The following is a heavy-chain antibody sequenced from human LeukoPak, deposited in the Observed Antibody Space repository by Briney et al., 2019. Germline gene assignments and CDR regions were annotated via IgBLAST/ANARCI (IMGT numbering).Heavy chain of an antibody. V-gene: IGHV1-46*03. Sequence: ASVKVSCKASGYTFTSYYMHWVRQAPGQGLEWMGIINPSGGSTSYAQKFQGRVTMTRDTSTSTVYMELSSLRSEDTAVYYCASSCGSGSYRSLFDYWGQGTLVTVSS. D-gene: IGHD3-10*01. CDR2: INPSGGST. CDR1: GYTFTSYY. CDR3: ASSCGSGSYRSLFDY. J-gene: IGHJ4*02.